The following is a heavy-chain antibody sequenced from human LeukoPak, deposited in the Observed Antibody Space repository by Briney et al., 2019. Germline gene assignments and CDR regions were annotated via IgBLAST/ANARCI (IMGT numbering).Heavy chain of an antibody. Sequence: ASVKVSCKASGYTFTNYYIHWVRQAPGQGLEWMGLINPGGGNTNYAQNFQDRVTMTRDTSTSTIYMELSSLRSEDTAIYYCARIRDGYNDAYDIWGQGTVVTVPS. CDR2: INPGGGNT. V-gene: IGHV1-46*01. D-gene: IGHD5-24*01. CDR3: ARIRDGYNDAYDI. CDR1: GYTFTNYY. J-gene: IGHJ3*02.